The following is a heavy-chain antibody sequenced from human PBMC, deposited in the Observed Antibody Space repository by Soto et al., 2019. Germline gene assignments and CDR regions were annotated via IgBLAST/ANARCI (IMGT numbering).Heavy chain of an antibody. J-gene: IGHJ4*02. Sequence: GPTLVNHKQTLTITCTFSGFSLSTSEVGVGWIRQPPGKALEWLALIYWDDDKRYSPSLKSRLTITKDTSKNQVVLTMTNMDPVDTATYYCAHRRYYDFPGGLEYYFDYWGQGTLVTVSS. CDR1: GFSLSTSEVG. D-gene: IGHD3-3*01. CDR2: IYWDDDK. CDR3: AHRRYYDFPGGLEYYFDY. V-gene: IGHV2-5*02.